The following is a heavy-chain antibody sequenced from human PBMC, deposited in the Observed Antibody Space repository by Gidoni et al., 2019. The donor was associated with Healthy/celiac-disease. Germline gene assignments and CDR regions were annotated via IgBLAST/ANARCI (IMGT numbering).Heavy chain of an antibody. Sequence: EVQLVESDGGLIQPGGSLRLSCAASGFTVSGNYMRWVRQAPGKGLEWVSVIYSGGSTYYADSVKGRFTISRDNSKNTLYLQMNSLRAEDTAVYYCARGPLLAYCGGDCHRGSMDVWGQGTTVTVSS. V-gene: IGHV3-53*01. CDR3: ARGPLLAYCGGDCHRGSMDV. CDR2: IYSGGST. D-gene: IGHD2-21*02. CDR1: GFTVSGNY. J-gene: IGHJ6*02.